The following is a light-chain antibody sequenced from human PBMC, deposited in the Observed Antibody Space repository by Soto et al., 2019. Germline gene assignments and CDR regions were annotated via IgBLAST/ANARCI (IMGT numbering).Light chain of an antibody. Sequence: IQMTQSPSSLSASVGDRVTVTCRASQDIGTYLAWYQQKLGKAPKLLIYDASSLETGVPSRFSGSGSGTDSTFAISSLQPEDFATYYCQQHDSLPLTFGGGTKVDIK. CDR2: DAS. J-gene: IGKJ4*01. CDR1: QDIGTY. V-gene: IGKV1-33*01. CDR3: QQHDSLPLT.